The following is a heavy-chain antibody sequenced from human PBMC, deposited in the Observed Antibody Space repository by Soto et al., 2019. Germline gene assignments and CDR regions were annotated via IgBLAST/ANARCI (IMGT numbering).Heavy chain of an antibody. CDR3: ARLVADSSFQSNGIDV. CDR1: GYSFTSYW. J-gene: IGHJ6*02. CDR2: IDPADSYI. D-gene: IGHD5-12*01. V-gene: IGHV5-10-1*01. Sequence: GESLKISCEGSGYSFTSYWITWVRQMPGKGLEWMGRIDPADSYINNSPSFQGHVTISVDKSINTVYLQWSSLKASDTAMYYCARLVADSSFQSNGIDVWAQGTTVTVSS.